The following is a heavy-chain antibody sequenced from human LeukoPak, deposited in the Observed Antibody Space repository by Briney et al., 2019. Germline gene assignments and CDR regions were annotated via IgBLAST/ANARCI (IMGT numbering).Heavy chain of an antibody. CDR3: AGAPGIAAAAYFDY. V-gene: IGHV1-69*01. D-gene: IGHD6-13*01. CDR2: IIPIFGTA. J-gene: IGHJ4*02. Sequence: SVKVSCKASGGTFSSYAISWVRQAPGQGLEWMGGIIPIFGTANYAQKFQGRVTITADESTSTAYMELSSLRSEDTAVYYCAGAPGIAAAAYFDYWGQGTLVTVSS. CDR1: GGTFSSYA.